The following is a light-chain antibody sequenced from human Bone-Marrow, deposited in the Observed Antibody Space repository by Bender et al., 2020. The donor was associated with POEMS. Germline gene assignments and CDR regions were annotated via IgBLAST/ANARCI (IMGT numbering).Light chain of an antibody. Sequence: QSALTQPASVSGSPGQSITISCSGTSSDVGGYNYVSWYQQHPGKAPKLMIYEVSKRPSGVPDRFSGSKSGNTASLTISGLQADDEAEYYCCSYAVGRSYVFGTGTKVTVL. CDR3: CSYAVGRSYV. CDR1: SSDVGGYNY. V-gene: IGLV2-23*02. CDR2: EVS. J-gene: IGLJ1*01.